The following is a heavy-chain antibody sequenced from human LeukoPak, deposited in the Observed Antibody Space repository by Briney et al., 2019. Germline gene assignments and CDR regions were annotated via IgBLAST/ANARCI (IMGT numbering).Heavy chain of an antibody. J-gene: IGHJ4*02. V-gene: IGHV4-30-4*08. Sequence: PSQTLSLTCTVSGGSISSGDYYWSWIRQPPGKGPEWIGYIYYSGSTYYNPSPKSRVTISIDTSKNQFSLKLSSVTAADTAVYYCARFEVSGWYLFEYWGQGTLVTVSS. CDR3: ARFEVSGWYLFEY. CDR1: GGSISSGDYY. CDR2: IYYSGST. D-gene: IGHD6-19*01.